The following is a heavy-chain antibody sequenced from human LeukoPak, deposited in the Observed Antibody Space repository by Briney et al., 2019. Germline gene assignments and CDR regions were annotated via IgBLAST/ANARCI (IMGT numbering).Heavy chain of an antibody. J-gene: IGHJ5*02. V-gene: IGHV3-23*01. D-gene: IGHD5-18*01. CDR1: GFTFSSYA. Sequence: QPGGSLRLSCAASGFTFSSYATSWVRQAPGKGLEWVSAISGSGGSTYYADSVKGRFTISSDNSKNTLYLQMNSLRAEDTAVYYCAKEGARIQLWPRFDPWGQGTLVTVSS. CDR2: ISGSGGST. CDR3: AKEGARIQLWPRFDP.